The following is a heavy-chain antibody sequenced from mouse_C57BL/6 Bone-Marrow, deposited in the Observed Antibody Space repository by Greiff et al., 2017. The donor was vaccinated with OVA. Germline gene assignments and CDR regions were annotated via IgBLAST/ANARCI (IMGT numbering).Heavy chain of an antibody. D-gene: IGHD2-12*01. V-gene: IGHV1-62-3*01. CDR2: IDPNSGGT. Sequence: QVQLQQPGAELVKPGASVKLSSKASGYTFTSYWMHWVKQRPGRGLEWIGRIDPNSGGTKYNEKFKSKATMTVDQPSNTAYMPLSSLTSEDSAVYYCARVGRSYDEDAMDYWGQGTSVTVSS. CDR3: ARVGRSYDEDAMDY. J-gene: IGHJ4*01. CDR1: GYTFTSYW.